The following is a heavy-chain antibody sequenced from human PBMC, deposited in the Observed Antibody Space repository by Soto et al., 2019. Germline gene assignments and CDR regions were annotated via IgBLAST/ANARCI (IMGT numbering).Heavy chain of an antibody. CDR1: GYTFTSYD. CDR2: MNPNSGNT. J-gene: IGHJ6*03. CDR3: ARAPTNIYYYYMDV. Sequence: ASVKVSCKASGYTFTSYDINWVRQATGQGLEWMGWMNPNSGNTGYAQKNKGRETMTRNTSISTTKMKLSSLKSENTAVNYCARAPTNIYYYYMDVWGKGTTVTVSS. V-gene: IGHV1-8*01.